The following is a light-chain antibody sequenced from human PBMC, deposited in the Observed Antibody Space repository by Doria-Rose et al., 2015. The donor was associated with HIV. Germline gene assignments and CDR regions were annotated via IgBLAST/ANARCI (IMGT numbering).Light chain of an antibody. Sequence: DIQVTQSPPSLSASVGDRVTITCRASQNVNRFLIWYHQKPGKAPELLIYGASTLRSGVPSRFSGSGSGTDFTLTINGLQPEDFATYYCQQSDSTPWTFGQGTRIEIK. CDR3: QQSDSTPWT. CDR2: GAS. J-gene: IGKJ1*01. V-gene: IGKV1-39*01. CDR1: QNVNRF.